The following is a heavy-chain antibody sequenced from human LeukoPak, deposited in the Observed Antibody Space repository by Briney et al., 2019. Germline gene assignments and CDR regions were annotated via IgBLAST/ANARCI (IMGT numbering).Heavy chain of an antibody. CDR1: GYSFTDYD. Sequence: SVKVSCKTSGYSFTDYDIHWVRQAPGQGLEWMGGIIPIFGTANYAQKFQGRVTITADESTSTAYMELSSLRSEDTAVYYCAREGSGSYYPGDYWGQGTLVTVSS. D-gene: IGHD1-26*01. CDR3: AREGSGSYYPGDY. J-gene: IGHJ4*02. V-gene: IGHV1-69*13. CDR2: IIPIFGTA.